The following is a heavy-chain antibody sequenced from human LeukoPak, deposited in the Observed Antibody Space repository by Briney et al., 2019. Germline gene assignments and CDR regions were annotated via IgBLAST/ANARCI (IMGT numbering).Heavy chain of an antibody. J-gene: IGHJ4*02. CDR2: IYYSGST. CDR3: ARLRYDILTGYCDY. Sequence: SETLSLTCTVSGGSISNYYWSWIRQPPGKGLEWIGYIYYSGSTNYNPSLKSRVTISVDTSKNQFSLKLSSVTAADSAVYYCARLRYDILTGYCDYWGQGTLVTVSS. CDR1: GGSISNYY. V-gene: IGHV4-59*08. D-gene: IGHD3-9*01.